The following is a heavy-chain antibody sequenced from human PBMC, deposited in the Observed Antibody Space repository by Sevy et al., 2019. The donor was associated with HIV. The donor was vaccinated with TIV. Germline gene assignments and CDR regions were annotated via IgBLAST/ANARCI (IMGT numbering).Heavy chain of an antibody. Sequence: DSVKVSCKASGYTFTSYGISWVRQAPGQGLEWMGWISAYNGNTNYAQKLQGRVTMTTDTSTSTAYMELRSLRSDDTAVYYCARTYGSGSYYESGGFDYWGQGTLVTVSS. V-gene: IGHV1-18*01. CDR1: GYTFTSYG. CDR3: ARTYGSGSYYESGGFDY. D-gene: IGHD3-10*01. J-gene: IGHJ4*02. CDR2: ISAYNGNT.